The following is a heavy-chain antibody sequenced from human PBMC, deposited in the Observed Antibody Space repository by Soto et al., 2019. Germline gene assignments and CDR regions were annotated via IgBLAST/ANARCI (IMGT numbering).Heavy chain of an antibody. Sequence: LRLSCAASGFIFSTYSMNWVRQAPGKGLEWVSYISGSSSITYYADSVKGQFTVSRDNAKNSLYLQMNSLRDEDTAVYYCAAEGGFCSGTSCYDGGRYYYYGMDVWGQGTTVTVSS. V-gene: IGHV3-48*02. D-gene: IGHD2-2*01. CDR3: AAEGGFCSGTSCYDGGRYYYYGMDV. CDR1: GFIFSTYS. J-gene: IGHJ6*02. CDR2: ISGSSSIT.